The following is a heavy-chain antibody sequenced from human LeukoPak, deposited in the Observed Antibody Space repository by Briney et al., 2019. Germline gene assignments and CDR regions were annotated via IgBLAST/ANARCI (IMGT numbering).Heavy chain of an antibody. Sequence: ASVKVSCKASGYTFTGYYMHWVRQAPGQGLEWMGWINPNSGGTNYAQKFQGRVTMTRDTSISTAYMELSSLRSEDMAVYYCAREYIGAFDIWGQGTMVTVSS. CDR3: AREYIGAFDI. CDR2: INPNSGGT. V-gene: IGHV1-2*02. CDR1: GYTFTGYY. D-gene: IGHD5-12*01. J-gene: IGHJ3*02.